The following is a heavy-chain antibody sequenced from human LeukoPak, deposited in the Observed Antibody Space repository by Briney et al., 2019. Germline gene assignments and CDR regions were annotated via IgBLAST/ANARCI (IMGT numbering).Heavy chain of an antibody. Sequence: ASVKVSCKASGYTFTAYYIHWLGQAPGQGPEWMGWIKPDSGSSHYAQKFQGRVTMTRDTSSNSAYMDLTRLKSDDTAVYYCARARVPIAVAGLYYFDYWGQGALVTVSS. V-gene: IGHV1-2*02. CDR2: IKPDSGSS. CDR1: GYTFTAYY. D-gene: IGHD6-19*01. J-gene: IGHJ4*02. CDR3: ARARVPIAVAGLYYFDY.